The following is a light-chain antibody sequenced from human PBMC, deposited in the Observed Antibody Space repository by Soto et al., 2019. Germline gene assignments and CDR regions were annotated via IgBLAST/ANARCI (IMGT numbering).Light chain of an antibody. CDR2: GAS. CDR3: QQYGSSQGIT. CDR1: QTISSW. J-gene: IGKJ5*01. V-gene: IGKV1-5*01. Sequence: DIQMTQSPSTLSGSVGDRVTITCRASQTISSWLAWYQQKPGKAPKLLIYGASSRATGIPDRFSGSGSGTDFTLTISRLEPEDFAVYYCQQYGSSQGITFGQGTRLEIK.